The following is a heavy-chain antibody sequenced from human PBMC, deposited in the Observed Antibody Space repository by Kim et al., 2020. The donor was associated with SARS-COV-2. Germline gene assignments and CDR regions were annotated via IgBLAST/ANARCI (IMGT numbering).Heavy chain of an antibody. Sequence: FQGRVTMTSDTSISTAYMELSRLRSDDTAVYYCARDGHDFWSGYNPLFDYWGQGTLVTVSS. D-gene: IGHD3-3*01. J-gene: IGHJ4*02. V-gene: IGHV1-2*02. CDR3: ARDGHDFWSGYNPLFDY.